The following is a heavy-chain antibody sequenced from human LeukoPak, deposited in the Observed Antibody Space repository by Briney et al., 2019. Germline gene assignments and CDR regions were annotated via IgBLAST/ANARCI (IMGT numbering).Heavy chain of an antibody. CDR1: GGSISSGSYY. CDR3: ARSSYSGRFLYY. CDR2: IYTSGST. J-gene: IGHJ4*02. D-gene: IGHD6-19*01. Sequence: TSQTLSLTCTVSGGSISSGSYYWSWIRQPAGKGLEWIGRIYTSGSTNYNPSLKSRVTISVDTSKNQFSLKLSSVTAADTAVYYCARSSYSGRFLYYWGQGTLVTVSS. V-gene: IGHV4-61*02.